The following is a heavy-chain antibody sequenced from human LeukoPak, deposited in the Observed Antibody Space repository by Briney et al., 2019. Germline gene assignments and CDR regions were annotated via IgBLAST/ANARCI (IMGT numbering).Heavy chain of an antibody. J-gene: IGHJ3*02. CDR3: ARGGSGISNGFDI. V-gene: IGHV4-59*01. CDR1: GGSISSYY. CDR2: IYYSGST. D-gene: IGHD3-10*01. Sequence: KTSETLSLTCTVSGGSISSYYWSWIRQPPGKGLEWIGYIYYSGSTNYNPSLKSRVTISVDTSKNQFSLKLSSVTAADTAVYYCARGGSGISNGFDIGGQETMVTVSS.